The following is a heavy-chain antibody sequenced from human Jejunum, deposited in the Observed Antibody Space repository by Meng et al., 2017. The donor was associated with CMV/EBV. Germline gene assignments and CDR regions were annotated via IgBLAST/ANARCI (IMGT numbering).Heavy chain of an antibody. CDR3: ARDPTGGEDHQRV. J-gene: IGHJ4*02. D-gene: IGHD1-14*01. Sequence: QVLLQESGPGLVKPSGTPSLTCAVSGGSISSSNWWSWVRQPPGKGLEWIGKIYHSGITIYNPSLKSRVTMSVDNSKNQFSLKLNSMTAADTAVYYCARDPTGGEDHQRVWGQGTLFTVSS. CDR1: GGSISSSNW. CDR2: IYHSGIT. V-gene: IGHV4-4*02.